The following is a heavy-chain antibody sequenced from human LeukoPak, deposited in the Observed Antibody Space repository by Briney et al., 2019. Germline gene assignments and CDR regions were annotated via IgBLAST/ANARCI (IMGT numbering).Heavy chain of an antibody. Sequence: GSLRPSCASSGFTFSSYAMSLVRQAPGKGLEWVSAISGSGGSTYYADSVKGRFTISRDNSKNTLYLQMNSLRAEDTAVYYCAKAVYGEPYWGQGTLVTVSS. D-gene: IGHD4-17*01. CDR1: GFTFSSYA. J-gene: IGHJ4*01. V-gene: IGHV3-23*01. CDR2: ISGSGGST. CDR3: AKAVYGEPY.